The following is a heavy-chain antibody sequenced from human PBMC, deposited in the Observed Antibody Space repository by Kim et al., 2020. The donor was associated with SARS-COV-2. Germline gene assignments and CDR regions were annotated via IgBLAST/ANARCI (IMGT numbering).Heavy chain of an antibody. Sequence: SDNRYVDSVKGRFTISRDNAKNSLDLQMNSLRADDTAVYHCVRDKRGLFDFWGQGTLVSVSS. CDR3: VRDKRGLFDF. D-gene: IGHD3-10*01. V-gene: IGHV3-7*01. J-gene: IGHJ4*02. CDR2: SDN.